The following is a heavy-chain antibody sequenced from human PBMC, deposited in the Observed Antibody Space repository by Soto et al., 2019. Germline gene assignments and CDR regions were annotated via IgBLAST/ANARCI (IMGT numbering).Heavy chain of an antibody. CDR1: GGSFSGYY. CDR3: ARGYDWNYAF. D-gene: IGHD1-7*01. J-gene: IGHJ4*02. Sequence: SETLSLTCAVYGGSFSGYYWSWIRQPPDKGLEWIGEINHRGSTNYNPSLKSRVTMSVDTSRNQFSLNLSSVIAADTAVYYCARGYDWNYAFWGQGTLVTVSS. CDR2: INHRGST. V-gene: IGHV4-34*01.